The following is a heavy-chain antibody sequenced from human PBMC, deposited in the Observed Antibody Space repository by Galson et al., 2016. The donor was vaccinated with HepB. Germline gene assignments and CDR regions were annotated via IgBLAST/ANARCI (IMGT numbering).Heavy chain of an antibody. V-gene: IGHV4-34*01. Sequence: LSLTCAVYGGSFSDHFWSWIRQSPGKGLEWIGEINHRGVANYNPSLKSRVTISIDTSKNQFSLKVNSVTAADSAVYYRATRLPTDYWSRGTPVAV. J-gene: IGHJ4*02. CDR1: GGSFSDHF. CDR2: INHRGVA. CDR3: ATRLPTDY.